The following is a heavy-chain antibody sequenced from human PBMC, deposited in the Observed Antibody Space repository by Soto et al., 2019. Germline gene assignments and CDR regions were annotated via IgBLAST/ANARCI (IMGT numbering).Heavy chain of an antibody. D-gene: IGHD5-12*01. CDR3: SVATITRWFDP. J-gene: IGHJ5*02. V-gene: IGHV1-3*01. Sequence: ASVKVSCKASGYTFTGYYMHWVRQAPGQRLEWMGWINAGNGNTKYSQKFQGRVTITRDTSASTAYMELSSLRSEDTAVYYCSVATITRWFDPWGQGTLVTVSS. CDR1: GYTFTGYY. CDR2: INAGNGNT.